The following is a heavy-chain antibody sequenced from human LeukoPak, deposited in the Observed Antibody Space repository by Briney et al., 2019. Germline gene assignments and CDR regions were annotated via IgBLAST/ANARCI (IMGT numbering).Heavy chain of an antibody. D-gene: IGHD3-10*01. CDR1: GFTFSNYG. Sequence: GGSLRLSCAASGFTFSNYGMSWVRQAPGKGLEWVSSIRSSGDSTYYADSVKGRFTISRDNSKNTLYLQMNSLRGEDTAVYYCAKNIGGLDYWGQGTLVTVSS. J-gene: IGHJ4*02. CDR3: AKNIGGLDY. CDR2: IRSSGDST. V-gene: IGHV3-23*01.